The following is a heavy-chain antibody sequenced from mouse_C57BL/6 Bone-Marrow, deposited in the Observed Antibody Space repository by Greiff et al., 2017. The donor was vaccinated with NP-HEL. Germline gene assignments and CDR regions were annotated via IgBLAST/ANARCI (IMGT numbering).Heavy chain of an antibody. J-gene: IGHJ3*01. V-gene: IGHV1-52*01. Sequence: VKLQQPGAELVRPGSSVKLSCKASGYTFTSYWMHWVKQRPIQGLEWIGNIDPSDSETNYNQKFKDKATLTVDKSSSTAYMQLSRLTSEDSAVYYCTRDWEGFAYWGQGTLVTVSA. CDR1: GYTFTSYW. CDR2: IDPSDSET. D-gene: IGHD4-1*01. CDR3: TRDWEGFAY.